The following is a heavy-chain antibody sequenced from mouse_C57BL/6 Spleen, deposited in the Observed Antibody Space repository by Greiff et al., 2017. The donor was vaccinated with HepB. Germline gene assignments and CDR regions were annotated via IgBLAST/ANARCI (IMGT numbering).Heavy chain of an antibody. CDR3: ARSAVVAKGRYFDV. CDR1: GYTFTDYN. J-gene: IGHJ1*03. Sequence: EVQLQQSGPELVKPGASVKIPCKASGYTFTDYNMDWVKQSHGKSLEWIGDINPNNGGTIYNQKFKGKATLTVDKSSSTAYMELRSLTSEDTAVYYCARSAVVAKGRYFDVWGTGTTVTVSS. D-gene: IGHD1-1*01. V-gene: IGHV1-18*01. CDR2: INPNNGGT.